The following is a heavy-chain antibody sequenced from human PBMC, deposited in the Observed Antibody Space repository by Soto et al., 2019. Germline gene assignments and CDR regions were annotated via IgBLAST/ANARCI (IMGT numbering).Heavy chain of an antibody. D-gene: IGHD3-22*01. Sequence: GGSLRLSCAASGFTFSSYGMHWVRQAPGKGLEWVAIISYDGSNKYYADSVKGRFTISRDNSKNTLYLQMNSLRAEDTAVYYCAKERPDYYDSSGYLSDYFDYWGQGTLVTVSS. CDR2: ISYDGSNK. V-gene: IGHV3-30*18. CDR3: AKERPDYYDSSGYLSDYFDY. CDR1: GFTFSSYG. J-gene: IGHJ4*02.